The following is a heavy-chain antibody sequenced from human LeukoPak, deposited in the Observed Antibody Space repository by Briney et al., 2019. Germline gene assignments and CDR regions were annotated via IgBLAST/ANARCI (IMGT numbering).Heavy chain of an antibody. CDR3: ARAPVGATNPFDY. V-gene: IGHV1-3*01. Sequence: GASVKVSCKASGYTFTSYAIHWVRQAPGQRLEWMGWINAGNGNTKYSQKFQGRVTITRDTSASTAYMELSSLRSEDTAVYYCARAPVGATNPFDYWGQGTLVTVSS. CDR1: GYTFTSYA. CDR2: INAGNGNT. J-gene: IGHJ4*02. D-gene: IGHD1-26*01.